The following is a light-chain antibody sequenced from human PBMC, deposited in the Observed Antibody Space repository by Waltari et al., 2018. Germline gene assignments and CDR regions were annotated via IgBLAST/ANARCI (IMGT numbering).Light chain of an antibody. CDR3: QRTGPMA. J-gene: IGKJ1*01. CDR1: QSVSRN. V-gene: IGKV3-15*01. CDR2: GAS. Sequence: EIVMTQSPATMSVSPGEGATLSCRASQSVSRNLAWYQQKPGQAPRLLIYGASTRATGIPARFSGSGSGTEFTLTISSLQSEDFAVYYCQRTGPMAFGQGTKVEIK.